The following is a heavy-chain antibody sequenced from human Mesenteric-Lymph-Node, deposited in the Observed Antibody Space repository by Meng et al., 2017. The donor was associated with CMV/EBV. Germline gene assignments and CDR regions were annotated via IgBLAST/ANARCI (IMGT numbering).Heavy chain of an antibody. CDR1: DYIFATFW. J-gene: IGHJ4*02. Sequence: GESLKISCEGSDYIFATFWIGWARQMPGKGLEWMGIINPDDSDTRYSPSFQGQVTISADKSISTAYLQWSSLKASDTAMYYCARHFGRGGPFDYWGQGTLVTVSS. D-gene: IGHD3/OR15-3a*01. V-gene: IGHV5-51*01. CDR3: ARHFGRGGPFDY. CDR2: INPDDSDT.